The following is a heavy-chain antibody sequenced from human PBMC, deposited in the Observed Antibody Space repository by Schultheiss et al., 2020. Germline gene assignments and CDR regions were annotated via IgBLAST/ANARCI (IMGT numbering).Heavy chain of an antibody. V-gene: IGHV3-66*01. Sequence: GESLKISCAASGFTVSLNYMSWVRQAPGKGLEWVSVIYSGGTTYYADAVKGRFTISRDNSKNTLLLQMNSLRVEDTAVYYCARDLYTGDRGYWGQGTLVTVSS. CDR1: GFTVSLNY. D-gene: IGHD2-21*01. CDR3: ARDLYTGDRGY. J-gene: IGHJ4*02. CDR2: IYSGGTT.